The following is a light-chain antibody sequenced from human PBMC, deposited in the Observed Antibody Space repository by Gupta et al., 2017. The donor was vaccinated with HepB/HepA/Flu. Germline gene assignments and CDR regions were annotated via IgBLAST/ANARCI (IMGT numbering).Light chain of an antibody. CDR1: RIGGKR. J-gene: IGLJ2*01. V-gene: IGLV3-21*02. CDR3: QWGEAFGDVI. Sequence: SSVLIQPPSVSVAPGETARRTCGGTRIGGKRVHWYQQKAGQAPVLVVYNDRDRPSGIPGRFSGSNAGNTASLTITSGEAGDEADYYGQWGEAFGDVIFGGGTRLTVL. CDR2: NDR.